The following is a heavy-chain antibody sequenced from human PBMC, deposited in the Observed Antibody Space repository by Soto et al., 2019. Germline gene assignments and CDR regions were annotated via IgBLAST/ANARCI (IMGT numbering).Heavy chain of an antibody. CDR2: IYYSGTT. J-gene: IGHJ4*02. Sequence: QVQLQESGPGLVKPSQTLSLTCIVSGGSISSGGYYWSWIRQYPGKGLEWIGYIYYSGTTYNNPSLKIRVTISVDTSKNQFSLKLTSVTAADTAVYYCARGDSSGWYYAYWGQGTLVTVSS. CDR3: ARGDSSGWYYAY. CDR1: GGSISSGGYY. V-gene: IGHV4-31*03. D-gene: IGHD6-19*01.